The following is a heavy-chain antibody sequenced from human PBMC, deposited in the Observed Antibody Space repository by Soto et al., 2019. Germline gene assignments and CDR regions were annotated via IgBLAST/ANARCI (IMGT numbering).Heavy chain of an antibody. V-gene: IGHV4-4*02. CDR3: ARRGHATRLNYMYFDF. D-gene: IGHD3-10*01. J-gene: IGHJ4*02. CDR2: IFHDGTA. Sequence: SETLSLTCPVSGVSISSGNWWTWVRQSPQRGLEYIGEIFHDGTANYYPSFERRVAISVDTSKNQFSLKLTSVTAADTAIYFCARRGHATRLNYMYFDFWGQGTLVTVSS. CDR1: GVSISSGNW.